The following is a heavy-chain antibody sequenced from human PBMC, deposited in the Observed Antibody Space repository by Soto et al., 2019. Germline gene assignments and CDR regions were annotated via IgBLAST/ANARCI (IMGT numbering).Heavy chain of an antibody. V-gene: IGHV3-33*01. CDR3: ARDASYYSLWSGYYPSRNGMDV. D-gene: IGHD3-3*01. CDR2: IWYDGSKK. Sequence: QVQVVESGGGVVQPGRSLRLSCAASGFTFSSFGMHWVRQAPGKGLEWVSLIWYDGSKKSYGDSVKGRLTIFRDNSRNTVYLQMNSLRADDTAVYYCARDASYYSLWSGYYPSRNGMDVWGQGTTVTVSS. J-gene: IGHJ6*02. CDR1: GFTFSSFG.